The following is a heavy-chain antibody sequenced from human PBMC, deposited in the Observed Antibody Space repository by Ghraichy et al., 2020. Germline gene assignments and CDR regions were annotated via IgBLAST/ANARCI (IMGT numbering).Heavy chain of an antibody. V-gene: IGHV3-23*01. CDR1: GFTFSSYA. CDR2: ISGSGGNT. CDR3: AKDVGRGGGSCFHH. J-gene: IGHJ1*01. Sequence: GESLNISCAASGFTFSSYAMSWVRQAPGKGLEWVSAISGSGGNTYYADSVKGRFTFSRDNSKNTLYLQMNSLRAEDTAVYYCAKDVGRGGGSCFHHWGQGPLVTVSS. D-gene: IGHD2-15*01.